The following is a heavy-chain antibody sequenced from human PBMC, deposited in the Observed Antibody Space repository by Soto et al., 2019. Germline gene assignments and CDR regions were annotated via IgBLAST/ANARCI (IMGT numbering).Heavy chain of an antibody. CDR2: LYDVLGS. CDR3: ASWREREHAFDV. D-gene: IGHD1-1*01. Sequence: DVQLVESGGGLIQPGESLRLSCVAFGLTVSGTKYVAWVRQAPGKGLEWVSALYDVLGSFYADSVKGRFTTASDRSRSTVYLQMNDLRPDDTAVYYCASWREREHAFDVWGQGTAVIVSP. V-gene: IGHV3-53*01. J-gene: IGHJ3*01. CDR1: GLTVSGTKY.